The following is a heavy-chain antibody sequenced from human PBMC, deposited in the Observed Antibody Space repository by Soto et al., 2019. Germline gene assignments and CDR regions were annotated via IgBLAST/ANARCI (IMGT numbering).Heavy chain of an antibody. D-gene: IGHD5-18*01. J-gene: IGHJ4*02. CDR1: GTSISTGNW. V-gene: IGHV4-4*02. Sequence: QVQLQESGPGLVEPSETLSLTCAVSGTSISTGNWWSWVRQPPGKGLEWIGEIHHTGRTTYNPSLKSRVTMSAHKSKNQLSLKLTSVTATDTAIYYCARNGAYSMDYWGQGILVAVSS. CDR2: IHHTGRT. CDR3: ARNGAYSMDY.